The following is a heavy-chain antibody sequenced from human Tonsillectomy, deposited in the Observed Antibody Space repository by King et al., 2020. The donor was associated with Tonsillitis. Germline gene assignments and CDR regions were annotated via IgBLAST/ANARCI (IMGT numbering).Heavy chain of an antibody. CDR1: GFTFSSYA. J-gene: IGHJ3*02. D-gene: IGHD3-22*01. Sequence: VQLVESGGGLVQPGGSLRLSCAASGFTFSSYAMTWVRQAPGKGLEWVSGSSGNGGGTYYADSVKGRFTISRDNSKNTLYLQMNSLRAEDTAVYYCAKGGVYYDKGDAFDIWGQGTMVTVSS. V-gene: IGHV3-23*04. CDR3: AKGGVYYDKGDAFDI. CDR2: SSGNGGGT.